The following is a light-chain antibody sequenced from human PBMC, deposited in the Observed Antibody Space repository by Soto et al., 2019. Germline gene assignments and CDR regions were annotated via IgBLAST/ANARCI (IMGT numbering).Light chain of an antibody. CDR2: GAS. CDR1: QSVTSNY. J-gene: IGKJ1*01. Sequence: IVLTQSPGTLSLSPGERATLSCRASQSVTSNYLAWHQHKPGQAPRLLIFGASNRATGIPDRFSGSGSGTDFTLTISRLEPEDFAVYYCQQYGSSGTFGQGTKVDIK. CDR3: QQYGSSGT. V-gene: IGKV3-20*01.